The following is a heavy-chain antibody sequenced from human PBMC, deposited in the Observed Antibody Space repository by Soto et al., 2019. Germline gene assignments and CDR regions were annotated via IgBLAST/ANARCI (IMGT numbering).Heavy chain of an antibody. V-gene: IGHV4-59*01. CDR2: MYYRGKS. CDR3: ARAYFYDSSDYFFLRY. Sequence: QVQLQESGPGLLKPSETLSLTCSVSGGSISSSYWSWVRQPPGKGLEWIGYMYYRGKSNYNPSLKCRVSISVDTSNNQFSLRLTSVTAADTAVYYCARAYFYDSSDYFFLRYWGQGILVTVSS. CDR1: GGSISSSY. D-gene: IGHD3-22*01. J-gene: IGHJ4*02.